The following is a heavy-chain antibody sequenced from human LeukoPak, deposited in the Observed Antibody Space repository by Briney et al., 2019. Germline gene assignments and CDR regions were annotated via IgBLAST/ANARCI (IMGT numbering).Heavy chain of an antibody. J-gene: IGHJ6*03. CDR2: ISYDGSNK. V-gene: IGHV3-30*04. CDR1: GFTFSSYA. D-gene: IGHD3-10*01. Sequence: GGSLRLSCAASGFTFSSYAMHWVRQAPGKGLEWVAVISYDGSNKYYADSVKGRFTISRDNSKNTLYLQMNSLRAEDTAVYYCARKGGGSGSYYPHYMDVWGKGTTVTVSS. CDR3: ARKGGGSGSYYPHYMDV.